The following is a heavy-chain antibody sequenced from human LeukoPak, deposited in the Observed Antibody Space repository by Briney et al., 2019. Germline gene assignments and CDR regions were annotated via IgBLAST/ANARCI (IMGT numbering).Heavy chain of an antibody. CDR2: IYHSGNT. V-gene: IGHV4-38-2*01. CDR3: ARRGSSWPNFDY. CDR1: GYSISSGYY. D-gene: IGHD6-13*01. Sequence: KPSETLSLTCDVSGYSISSGYYWGWMRQPPGKGLEWIGSIYHSGNTYYNPSLESRVTILVDTSKNQFSLKLSSVTAADTVVYYCARRGSSWPNFDYWGQGTLVTVSS. J-gene: IGHJ4*02.